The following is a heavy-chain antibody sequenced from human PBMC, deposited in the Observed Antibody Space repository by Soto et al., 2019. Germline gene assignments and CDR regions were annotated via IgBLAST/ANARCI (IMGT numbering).Heavy chain of an antibody. J-gene: IGHJ4*02. D-gene: IGHD3-22*01. CDR2: ISGSGGST. V-gene: IGHV3-23*01. Sequence: GGSLRLSCAASGFTFSSYAMSWVRQAPGKGLEWVSAISGSGGSTYYADSVKGRFTISRDNSKNTLYLQMNSLRAEDTAVYYCAKESTMIVVVITTIDYWGQGTLVTVSS. CDR3: AKESTMIVVVITTIDY. CDR1: GFTFSSYA.